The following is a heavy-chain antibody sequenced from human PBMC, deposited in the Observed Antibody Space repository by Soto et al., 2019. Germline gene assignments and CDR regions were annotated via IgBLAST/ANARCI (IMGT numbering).Heavy chain of an antibody. V-gene: IGHV1-18*01. Sequence: QVHLVQSGAEVKKPGASVKVSCKASGYTFTNYDINWVRQAPGQGLEWMGWISTYTGNTNYAQKLQGRVTMTTDTSTGTAYMELRSLRADATALYYCARGYYYGSGRPTPGGMDVWGQGTTVTVSS. CDR2: ISTYTGNT. J-gene: IGHJ6*02. D-gene: IGHD3-10*01. CDR1: GYTFTNYD. CDR3: ARGYYYGSGRPTPGGMDV.